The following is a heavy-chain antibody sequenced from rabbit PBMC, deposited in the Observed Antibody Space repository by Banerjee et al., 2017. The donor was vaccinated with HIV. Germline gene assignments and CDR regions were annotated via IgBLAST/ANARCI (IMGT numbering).Heavy chain of an antibody. CDR3: ARDLAGVIGWNFNL. CDR1: GFSFSNYYY. V-gene: IGHV1S45*01. CDR2: IGAGSSGST. Sequence: QEQLEESGGDLVKPEGSLTLTCTASGFSFSNYYYMCWVRQAPGKGLEWIACIGAGSSGSTYYASWAKGRFTISKTSSTTVTLQMTSLTAADTATYFCARDLAGVIGWNFNLWGPGTLVTVS. D-gene: IGHD4-1*01. J-gene: IGHJ4*01.